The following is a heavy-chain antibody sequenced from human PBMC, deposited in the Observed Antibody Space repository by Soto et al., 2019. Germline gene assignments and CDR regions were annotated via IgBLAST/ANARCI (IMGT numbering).Heavy chain of an antibody. V-gene: IGHV3-64D*06. CDR2: ISDDGRST. J-gene: IGHJ4*02. Sequence: LRLSCSASGFTFSMYSMHWIRQAPGKGLEYVSAISDDGRSTYYADSVKGRYTISRDNSNNAVFLQMSSLRPDDTAVYYCVKLAEYGVDEGWGLGTLVTVSS. D-gene: IGHD4-17*01. CDR1: GFTFSMYS. CDR3: VKLAEYGVDEG.